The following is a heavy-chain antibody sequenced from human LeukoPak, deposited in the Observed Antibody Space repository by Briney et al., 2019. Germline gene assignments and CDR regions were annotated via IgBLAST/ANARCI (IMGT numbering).Heavy chain of an antibody. CDR1: GFTFDDYA. CDR2: ISGDGGST. Sequence: GGSLRLSCAASGFTFDDYAMHWVRQAPGKGLEWVSLISGDGGSTYYADSVKGRFTISRDNSKNTLYLQMNSLRAEDTAVYYCAKDQDPRKSGQDEYCQYGGQGTLVTVSS. J-gene: IGHJ1*01. D-gene: IGHD3-3*01. CDR3: AKDQDPRKSGQDEYCQY. V-gene: IGHV3-43*02.